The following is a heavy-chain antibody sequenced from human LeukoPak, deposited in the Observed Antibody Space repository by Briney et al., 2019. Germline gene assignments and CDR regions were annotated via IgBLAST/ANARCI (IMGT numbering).Heavy chain of an antibody. J-gene: IGHJ4*02. CDR2: IYPGDFDT. CDR3: ARRAIIQGTSALDF. V-gene: IGHV5-51*01. Sequence: GESLKISCKASGYSFTTYWIGWMRQMPGKGLTWMGIIYPGDFDTRYSPSFQGQVTISADKSTSTAYLQWSSLKASDTAMYYCARRAIIQGTSALDFWGQGTVVIVSS. CDR1: GYSFTTYW. D-gene: IGHD3-3*01.